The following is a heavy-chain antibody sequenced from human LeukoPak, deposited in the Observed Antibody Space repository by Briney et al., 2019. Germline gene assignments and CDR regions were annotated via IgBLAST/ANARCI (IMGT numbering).Heavy chain of an antibody. D-gene: IGHD3-10*01. CDR1: GGSITTNTYY. J-gene: IGHJ5*02. CDR2: IYYSGST. Sequence: PSETLSLTCTVSGGSITTNTYYWGWIRQPPGKGLEWIGTIYYSGSTYYNPSLKSRVTMSVDTSKNQFSLKLSSVTAADTAVYYCARDRGYYGSGSYLRVTVFDPWGQGTLVTVSS. CDR3: ARDRGYYGSGSYLRVTVFDP. V-gene: IGHV4-39*07.